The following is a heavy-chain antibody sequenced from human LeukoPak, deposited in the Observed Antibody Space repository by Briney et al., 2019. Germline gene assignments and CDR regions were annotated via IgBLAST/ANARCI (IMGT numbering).Heavy chain of an antibody. J-gene: IGHJ4*02. CDR2: IYYSGST. CDR1: GGSMSSYY. D-gene: IGHD1-26*01. CDR3: ARRLRGSYYLDY. Sequence: SETLSLTCTVSGGSMSSYYWSWIRQPPGKGLEWIGYIYYSGSTNYNPSLKSRVTISVDTSKNQFSLKLSSVTAADTAVYYCARRLRGSYYLDYWGQGTLVTVSS. V-gene: IGHV4-59*08.